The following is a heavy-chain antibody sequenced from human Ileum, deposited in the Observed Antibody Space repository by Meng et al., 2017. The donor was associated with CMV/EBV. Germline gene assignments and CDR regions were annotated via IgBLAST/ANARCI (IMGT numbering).Heavy chain of an antibody. J-gene: IGHJ5*02. CDR3: ARLNQLLYRENWFDP. V-gene: IGHV4-39*01. Sequence: SETLSLTCTVSGGSVNSSGYYWGWIRQPPGKGLEYIGTIYYTGIPFYNPSLKSRVTISLDTSKNQFSLNLSSVTAADTAVYYWARLNQLLYRENWFDPWGQGTLVTVSS. CDR2: IYYTGIP. D-gene: IGHD2-2*02. CDR1: GGSVNSSGYY.